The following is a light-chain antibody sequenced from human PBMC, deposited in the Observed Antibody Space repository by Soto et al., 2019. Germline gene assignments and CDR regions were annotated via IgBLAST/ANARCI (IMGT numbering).Light chain of an antibody. CDR3: PTWGTGIQLV. V-gene: IGLV4-69*01. CDR2: LNSDGSH. J-gene: IGLJ3*02. Sequence: QPVLTQSPSASASLGASVKLTCTLSSGHSSYAIAWHQQQPEKGPRYLMKLNSDGSHSKGDGIPDRFSGSSSGAERYLTISSLQSEDEADYYCPTWGTGIQLVFGGGTKLTVL. CDR1: SGHSSYA.